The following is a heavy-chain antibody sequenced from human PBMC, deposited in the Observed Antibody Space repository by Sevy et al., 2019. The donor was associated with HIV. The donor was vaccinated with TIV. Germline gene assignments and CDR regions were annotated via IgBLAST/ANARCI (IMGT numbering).Heavy chain of an antibody. CDR2: ISGRGGTS. CDR1: GFTFSSYA. Sequence: GGSLRLSCAASGFTFSSYAMSWVRLAPGKGLEWVAGISGRGGTSYYADSVKGRLTISRDNSKDTLYLQMHGPRVEDTTVYYCAKELFGAAAAFYWYFDLWGRGTLVTVSS. D-gene: IGHD6-13*01. J-gene: IGHJ2*01. V-gene: IGHV3-23*01. CDR3: AKELFGAAAAFYWYFDL.